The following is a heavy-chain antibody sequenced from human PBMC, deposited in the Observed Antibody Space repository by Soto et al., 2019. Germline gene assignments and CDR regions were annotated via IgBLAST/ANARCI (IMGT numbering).Heavy chain of an antibody. CDR1: GFTFSDYY. CDR2: ISSSGSTI. V-gene: IGHV3-11*01. Sequence: QVQLVESGGGLVKPGGSLRLSCAASGFTFSDYYMSWIRQAPGKGLEWVSYISSSGSTIYYADSVKGRFTISRVNAKNSLYLQMNSLRAEDTAVYYCARDLAYYDFWSEGVERGAFLDYWGQGTLVTVSS. D-gene: IGHD3-3*01. CDR3: ARDLAYYDFWSEGVERGAFLDY. J-gene: IGHJ4*02.